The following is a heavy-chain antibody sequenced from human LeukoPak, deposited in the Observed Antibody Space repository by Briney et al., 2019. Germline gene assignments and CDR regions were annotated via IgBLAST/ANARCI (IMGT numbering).Heavy chain of an antibody. V-gene: IGHV4-31*03. Sequence: PSETLSLTCTVSGGSISSGGYYWSWIRQHPGKGLEWIGYIYYSGSTYYNPSLKSRVTISVDTSKNQFSLKLSSVTAADTAVYYCASRSGTTGVDYWGQGTLVTVSS. CDR1: GGSISSGGYY. D-gene: IGHD1-1*01. CDR3: ASRSGTTGVDY. J-gene: IGHJ4*02. CDR2: IYYSGST.